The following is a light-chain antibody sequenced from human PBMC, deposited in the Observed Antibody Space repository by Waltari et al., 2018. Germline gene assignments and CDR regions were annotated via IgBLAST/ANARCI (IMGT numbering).Light chain of an antibody. V-gene: IGKV4-1*01. Sequence: DIVMTQSPDSQAVSLGERATINCRSIQSFLDISNLRNYLTWYQQKAWQPPRLLISWASTRESGFPDRFSGSGSGTDFTLTISSLQAEDVAVYYCQQYYTAPYTFGQGAKLEIK. CDR3: QQYYTAPYT. CDR2: WAS. CDR1: QSFLDISNLRNY. J-gene: IGKJ2*01.